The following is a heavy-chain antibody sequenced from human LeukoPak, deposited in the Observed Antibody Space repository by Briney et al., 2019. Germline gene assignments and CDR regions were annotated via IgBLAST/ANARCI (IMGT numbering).Heavy chain of an antibody. V-gene: IGHV3-53*05. CDR1: GFIVSSNY. D-gene: IGHD2-21*02. CDR2: IYSGGST. CDR3: ARGGIVVVTATVDY. J-gene: IGHJ4*02. Sequence: GGSLRLSCAASGFIVSSNYMSWVRQAPGKGLEWVSVIYSGGSTYYADSVKGRFTISRDNSKNTLYLQMNSLRAEDTAVYYCARGGIVVVTATVDYWGQGTLVTVSS.